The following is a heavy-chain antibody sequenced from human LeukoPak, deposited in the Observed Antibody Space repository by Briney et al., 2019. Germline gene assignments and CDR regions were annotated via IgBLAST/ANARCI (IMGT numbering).Heavy chain of an antibody. V-gene: IGHV3-30-3*01. Sequence: GGSLRLSCAATGFTFSNYAIHWGRQAPGKGLEWVAFISDDGSRQHYADSVKGRFTISRDNSKNTLNLQMNSLRAEDTAVYYCAKATSTYFDYWGQGTLVTVSS. J-gene: IGHJ4*02. CDR1: GFTFSNYA. CDR3: AKATSTYFDY. CDR2: ISDDGSRQ. D-gene: IGHD2/OR15-2a*01.